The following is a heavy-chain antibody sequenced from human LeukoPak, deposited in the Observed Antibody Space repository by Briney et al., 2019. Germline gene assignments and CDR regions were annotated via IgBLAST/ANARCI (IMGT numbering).Heavy chain of an antibody. V-gene: IGHV3-21*01. CDR2: ISSSSSYI. Sequence: PGXXLRLSCAASGFTFSSYSMNWVRQAPGKGLEWVSSISSSSSYIYYAGSVKGRFTISRDNAKNSLYLQMNSLRAEDTAVYYCARESAAAGKEDWFDPWGQGTLVTVSS. CDR3: ARESAAAGKEDWFDP. J-gene: IGHJ5*02. D-gene: IGHD6-13*01. CDR1: GFTFSSYS.